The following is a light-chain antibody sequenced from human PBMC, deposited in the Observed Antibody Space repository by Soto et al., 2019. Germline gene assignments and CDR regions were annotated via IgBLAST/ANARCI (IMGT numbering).Light chain of an antibody. CDR3: QQSYSTLWT. J-gene: IGKJ1*01. V-gene: IGKV1-39*01. CDR1: QTITNY. CDR2: ATD. Sequence: DIQMTQSPSSLSASVGDRVTITCRASQTITNYLNWYQQQSGKAPKLLIYATDTLQSGVPSRFSGSGSGTDYTLTISSLQPEDFATYYCQQSYSTLWTFGQGTK.